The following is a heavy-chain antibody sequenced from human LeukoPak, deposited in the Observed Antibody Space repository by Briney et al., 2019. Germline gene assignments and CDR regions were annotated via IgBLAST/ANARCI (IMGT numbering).Heavy chain of an antibody. J-gene: IGHJ4*02. CDR3: AKAYSSGWYFFDY. D-gene: IGHD6-19*01. CDR1: GFTFSSYA. Sequence: PGGSLRLSCAASGFTFSSYAMSWVRQAPGKGLEWVSAISGSGGSTYYADSVKGRFTISRDNSKNTLYLQMTSLRAEDTAVYYCAKAYSSGWYFFDYWGQGTLVTVSS. CDR2: ISGSGGST. V-gene: IGHV3-23*01.